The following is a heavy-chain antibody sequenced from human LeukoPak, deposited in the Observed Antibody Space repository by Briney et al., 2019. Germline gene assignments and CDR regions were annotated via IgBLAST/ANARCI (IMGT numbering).Heavy chain of an antibody. CDR3: ARDYYDYGDYLEWYFDL. J-gene: IGHJ2*01. CDR1: GGSISSYY. V-gene: IGHV4-59*01. Sequence: SETLSLTCTASGGSISSYYWSWIRQPPGKGLEWIGDIYYSGSTTYNPSLKSRGTISVDTSKSQFSLKLSSVTAADTAVYYCARDYYDYGDYLEWYFDLWGRGTLVTVSS. CDR2: IYYSGST. D-gene: IGHD4-17*01.